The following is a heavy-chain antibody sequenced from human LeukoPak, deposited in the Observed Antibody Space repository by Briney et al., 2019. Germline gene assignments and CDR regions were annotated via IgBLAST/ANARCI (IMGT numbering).Heavy chain of an antibody. J-gene: IGHJ4*02. D-gene: IGHD4-17*01. CDR1: GFTFSSYS. Sequence: PGGSLRLSCAASGFTFSSYSMNWVRQAPGKGLEWVSSVSTSSIYIYYADSVKGRFTISRDNAKNSLYLQMNSLRAEDTAVYYCAKEFSSVTFFDYWGQGTLVTVSS. CDR2: VSTSSIYI. CDR3: AKEFSSVTFFDY. V-gene: IGHV3-21*04.